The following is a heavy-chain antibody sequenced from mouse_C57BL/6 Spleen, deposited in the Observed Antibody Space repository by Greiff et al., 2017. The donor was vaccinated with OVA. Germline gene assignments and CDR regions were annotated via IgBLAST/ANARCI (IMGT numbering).Heavy chain of an antibody. CDR2: IYPRSGNT. CDR3: AREGDYDYDGRAWFAY. V-gene: IGHV1-81*01. Sequence: VKLMESGAELARPGASVKLSCKASGYTFTSYGISWVKQRTGQGLAWIGEIYPRSGNTDYNEKFKGKATLTADKSSSTAYMELRSMTSEDSAVYFCAREGDYDYDGRAWFAYWGQGTLVTVSA. D-gene: IGHD2-4*01. J-gene: IGHJ3*01. CDR1: GYTFTSYG.